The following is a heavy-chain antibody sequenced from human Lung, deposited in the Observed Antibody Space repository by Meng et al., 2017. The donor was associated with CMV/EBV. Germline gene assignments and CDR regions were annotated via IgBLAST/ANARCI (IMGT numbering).Heavy chain of an antibody. J-gene: IGHJ6*02. CDR2: ISSDGSSTR. D-gene: IGHD2-2*02. Sequence: GESLKISCAVSGFTFSTYWMHWVRQVPGKGLVWVSRISSDGSSTRSYADSVKGRFTISRDNAKNTLYLQMNSLRAEDTAVYYCVRGAMCSSTSCYKYYYYGMDVWGQGTTVTVSS. V-gene: IGHV3-74*01. CDR1: GFTFSTYW. CDR3: VRGAMCSSTSCYKYYYYGMDV.